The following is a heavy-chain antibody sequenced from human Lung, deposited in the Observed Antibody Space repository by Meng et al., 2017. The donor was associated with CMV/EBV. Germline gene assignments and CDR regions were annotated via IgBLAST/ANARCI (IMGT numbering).Heavy chain of an antibody. V-gene: IGHV4-31*03. D-gene: IGHD4-17*01. J-gene: IGHJ5*02. CDR1: GGTISSGGFH. CDR3: ARTNYGDYNWFDP. CDR2: IYYSGST. Sequence: QGPLWDAGPVLGNPLPTRSLTCTVAGGTISSGGFHWSWIRQHPGKGLEWIGYIYYSGSTYYNPSLRSRVAISIDTSKNQFSLKLTSVTAADTAVYFCARTNYGDYNWFDPWGQGTLVTVSS.